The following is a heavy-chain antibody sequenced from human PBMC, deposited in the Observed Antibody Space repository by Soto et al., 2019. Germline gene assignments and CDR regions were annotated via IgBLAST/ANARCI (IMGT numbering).Heavy chain of an antibody. J-gene: IGHJ5*02. CDR2: ISGSGGST. V-gene: IGHV3-23*01. Sequence: GGSLRLSCAASGFTSSSYAMSWVRQAPGKGLEWVSAISGSGGSTYYADSVKGRFTISRDNSKNTLYLQMNSLRAEDTAVYYCAKDRGWAAAAQGWFDPWGQGTLVTVS. CDR1: GFTSSSYA. CDR3: AKDRGWAAAAQGWFDP. D-gene: IGHD6-13*01.